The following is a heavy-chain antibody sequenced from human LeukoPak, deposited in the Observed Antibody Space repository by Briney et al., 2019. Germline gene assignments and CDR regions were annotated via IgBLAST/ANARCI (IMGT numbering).Heavy chain of an antibody. D-gene: IGHD4-17*01. CDR2: IYHSGST. V-gene: IGHV4-4*02. CDR1: GGSISSSNW. Sequence: PSETLSLTCAVSGGSISSSNWWNWVRQPPGKGLEWIGEIYHSGSTNYNPSLKSRVTISVDKSKNQFSLKLSSVTAADTAVYYCAREYVMDYGDQNPGGYWGQGTLVTVSS. J-gene: IGHJ4*02. CDR3: AREYVMDYGDQNPGGY.